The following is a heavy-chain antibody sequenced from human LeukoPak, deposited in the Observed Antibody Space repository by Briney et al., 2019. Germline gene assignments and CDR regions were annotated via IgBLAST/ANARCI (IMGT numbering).Heavy chain of an antibody. CDR2: FYYTGST. CDR1: GGSISSSGYY. CDR3: ARHFPGGGQSWFDP. J-gene: IGHJ5*02. D-gene: IGHD6-25*01. V-gene: IGHV4-39*01. Sequence: PSETLSLTCIVSGGSISSSGYYWDWIRQPPGKGLEWIGNFYYTGSTYYNPSLKSRITISVDTSKNQFSLKLRSVTAADTAVYYCARHFPGGGQSWFDPWGQGTLVTVSS.